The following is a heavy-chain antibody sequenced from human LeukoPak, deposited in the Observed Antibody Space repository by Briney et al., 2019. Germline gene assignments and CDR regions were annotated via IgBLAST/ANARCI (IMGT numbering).Heavy chain of an antibody. CDR2: IIPIFGTA. Sequence: SVKVSCKASGGTFSSYAISWVRQAPGQGLEWMGGIIPIFGTANYAQKFQGRVTITTDESTSTAYMELSSLRSEDTAVYYCARGLFGRDGYNDAFGIWGQGTMVTVSS. D-gene: IGHD5-24*01. J-gene: IGHJ3*02. V-gene: IGHV1-69*05. CDR3: ARGLFGRDGYNDAFGI. CDR1: GGTFSSYA.